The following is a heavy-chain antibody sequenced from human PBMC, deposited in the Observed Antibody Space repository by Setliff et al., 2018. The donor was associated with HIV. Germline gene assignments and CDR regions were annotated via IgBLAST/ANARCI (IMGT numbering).Heavy chain of an antibody. J-gene: IGHJ6*03. CDR2: ISSSSSTI. CDR1: GFTFSSYS. CDR3: ARDPGYSSGRYGLYYYYYMDV. D-gene: IGHD6-19*01. V-gene: IGHV3-48*01. Sequence: GGSLRLSCAASGFTFSSYSMNWVRQAPGKGLEWVSYISSSSSTIYYADSVKGRFTISRDNAKNSLYLQMNSLRAEDTAVYYCARDPGYSSGRYGLYYYYYMDVWGKGTTV.